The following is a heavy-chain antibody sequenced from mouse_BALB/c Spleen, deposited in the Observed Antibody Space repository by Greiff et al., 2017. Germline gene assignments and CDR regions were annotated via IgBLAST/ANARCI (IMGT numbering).Heavy chain of an antibody. CDR2: ISNGGGST. V-gene: IGHV5-12-2*01. CDR1: GFTFSSYT. J-gene: IGHJ4*01. D-gene: IGHD2-1*01. Sequence: EVKLVESGGGLVQPGGSLKLSCAASGFTFSSYTMSWVRQTPEKRLEWVAYISNGGGSTYYPDTVKGRFTISRDNAKNTLYLQMSSLKSEDTAMYYCASHYGNYYYAMDYWGQGTSVTVSS. CDR3: ASHYGNYYYAMDY.